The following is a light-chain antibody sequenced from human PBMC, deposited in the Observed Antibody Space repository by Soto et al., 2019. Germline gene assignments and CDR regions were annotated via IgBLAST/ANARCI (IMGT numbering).Light chain of an antibody. J-gene: IGLJ2*01. Sequence: QSALTQPASVSGSPGQSITISCTGTSSDVGYYNFVSWHQHHPGKAPKLMIYEVSHRPSGVSNRFSGAKSGNTASLTISGLQAEDEADYYCSSYTSSRTLVFGGGTQLTVL. CDR2: EVS. V-gene: IGLV2-14*01. CDR3: SSYTSSRTLV. CDR1: SSDVGYYNF.